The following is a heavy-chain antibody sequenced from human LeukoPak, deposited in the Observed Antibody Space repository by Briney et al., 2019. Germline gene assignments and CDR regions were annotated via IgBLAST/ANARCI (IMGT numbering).Heavy chain of an antibody. D-gene: IGHD3-22*01. Sequence: GGSLRLSCAASGFTVSNYWMYWVRQPPGKGLVWVSRINSDGSSTTYADSVKGRFTISRDNAKNTLYLQMNSLRVEDTAVYYCARERYYDSSGYYYFDYWGQGTLVTVSS. CDR3: ARERYYDSSGYYYFDY. CDR2: INSDGSST. V-gene: IGHV3-74*01. J-gene: IGHJ4*02. CDR1: GFTVSNYW.